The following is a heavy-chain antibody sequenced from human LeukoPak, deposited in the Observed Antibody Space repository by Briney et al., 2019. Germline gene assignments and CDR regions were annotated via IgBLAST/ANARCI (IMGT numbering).Heavy chain of an antibody. V-gene: IGHV3-7*01. Sequence: GGSLRLSCAASGFTFRSYWMSWVRQAPGKGLEWVANIKQDGSEKYYVDSVKGRFTISRDNAKNSLYLQMNSLRAEDTAVYYCARARITMVRGVISRRNYFDYWGQGTLVTVSS. CDR1: GFTFRSYW. CDR2: IKQDGSEK. J-gene: IGHJ4*02. CDR3: ARARITMVRGVISRRNYFDY. D-gene: IGHD3-10*01.